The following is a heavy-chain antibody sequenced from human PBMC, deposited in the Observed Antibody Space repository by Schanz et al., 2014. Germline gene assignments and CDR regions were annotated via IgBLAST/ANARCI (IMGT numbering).Heavy chain of an antibody. J-gene: IGHJ4*02. CDR2: INPNSGTT. CDR3: ARGGYSSGWYDRDIAHFDY. V-gene: IGHV1-2*04. Sequence: QVQLVQSGAEVKKPGSSVKVSCKASGYTFTGYYMHWVRQAPGQGLEWMGWINPNSGTTNYAQKFQGWVTMTRDTSISTAYMELSSLRSDDTAVYYCARGGYSSGWYDRDIAHFDYWGQGTLVTVSS. D-gene: IGHD6-19*01. CDR1: GYTFTGYY.